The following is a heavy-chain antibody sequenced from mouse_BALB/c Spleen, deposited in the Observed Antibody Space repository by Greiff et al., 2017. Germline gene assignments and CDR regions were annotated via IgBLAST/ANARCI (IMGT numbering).Heavy chain of an antibody. CDR3: ARWEVRRGSYAMDY. V-gene: IGHV3-2*02. D-gene: IGHD2-14*01. CDR1: GYSITSDYA. Sequence: EVKLLESGPGLVKPSQSLSLTCTVTGYSITSDYAWNWIRQFPGNKLGWMGYISYSGSTSYNPSLKSRISITRDTSKNQFFLQLNSVTTEDTATYYCARWEVRRGSYAMDYWGQGTSVTVSS. CDR2: ISYSGST. J-gene: IGHJ4*01.